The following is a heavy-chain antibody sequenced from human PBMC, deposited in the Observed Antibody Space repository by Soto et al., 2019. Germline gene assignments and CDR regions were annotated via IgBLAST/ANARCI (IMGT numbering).Heavy chain of an antibody. J-gene: IGHJ4*02. D-gene: IGHD5-12*01. CDR1: GHTFSDSS. CDR3: ARDLGGYDLYGPDS. CDR2: INLNSGDT. V-gene: IGHV1-2*02. Sequence: GASVKVSCKASGHTFSDSSMHWLRQAPGQGHEWMGWINLNSGDTNYAQKFQGRITMTWDKSINTAYMELTRLKSDDTAMYFCARDLGGYDLYGPDSWGQGTLVTVSS.